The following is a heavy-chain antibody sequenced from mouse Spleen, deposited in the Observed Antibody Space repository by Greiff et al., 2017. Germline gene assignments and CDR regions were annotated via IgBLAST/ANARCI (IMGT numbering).Heavy chain of an antibody. CDR2: ISSGGSYT. J-gene: IGHJ2*01. Sequence: EVMLVESGGGLVKPGGSLKLSCAASGFTFSSYAMSWVRQTPEKRLEWVATISSGGSYTYYPDSVKGRFTISRDNAKNTLYLQMSSLRSEDTAMYYCARRGTTSYFDYWGQGTTLTVSS. CDR3: ARRGTTSYFDY. CDR1: GFTFSSYA. D-gene: IGHD1-1*01. V-gene: IGHV5-9-1*01.